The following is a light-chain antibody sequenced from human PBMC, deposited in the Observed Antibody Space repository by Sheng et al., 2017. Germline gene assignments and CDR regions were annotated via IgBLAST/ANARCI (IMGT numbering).Light chain of an antibody. CDR2: QDS. J-gene: IGLJ2*01. Sequence: SSDLTQPPSVSVSPGQTASITCSGHKLGDKFVSWYQQKPSQSPVLVIYQDSKRPSGIPERFSGSNSGNTATLTISGTQAMDEADYYCQSSDSGTVLFGGGTKADRP. CDR3: QSSDSGTVL. CDR1: KLGDKF. V-gene: IGLV3-1*01.